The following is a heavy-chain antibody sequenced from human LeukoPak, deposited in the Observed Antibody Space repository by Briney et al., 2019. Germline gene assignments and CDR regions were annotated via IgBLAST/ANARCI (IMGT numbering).Heavy chain of an antibody. D-gene: IGHD3-10*01. Sequence: SETLSLTCTVSGGSISSSSYYWGWIRQPPGKGLEWIGSIYYSGSTYYNPSLKSRVTISVDTSKNQFSLKLSSVTAADTAVYYCARDSAGGSDNDAFDIWGQGTMVTVSS. CDR1: GGSISSSSYY. V-gene: IGHV4-39*02. CDR2: IYYSGST. J-gene: IGHJ3*02. CDR3: ARDSAGGSDNDAFDI.